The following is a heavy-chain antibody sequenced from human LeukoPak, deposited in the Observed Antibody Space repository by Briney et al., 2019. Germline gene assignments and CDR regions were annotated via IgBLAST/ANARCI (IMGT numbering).Heavy chain of an antibody. J-gene: IGHJ2*01. CDR1: GGSISSGYY. CDR3: ARSVDSSGYYVFDL. Sequence: MSSETLSLTCAVSGGSISSGYYWGWIRLPPGKGLEWIGGIFHRVTTYYNPSLKSRVTISVDTSKSQFYLEVTSVTAADTALYYCARSVDSSGYYVFDLWGRGTLVTVSS. V-gene: IGHV4-38-2*01. D-gene: IGHD3-22*01. CDR2: IFHRVTT.